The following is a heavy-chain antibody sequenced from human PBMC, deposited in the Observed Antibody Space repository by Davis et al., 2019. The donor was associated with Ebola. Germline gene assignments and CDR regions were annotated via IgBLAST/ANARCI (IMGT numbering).Heavy chain of an antibody. CDR2: IWYDGSNK. D-gene: IGHD6-19*01. CDR3: ARGGSSSGWDGWFDY. V-gene: IGHV3-33*01. J-gene: IGHJ4*02. Sequence: GESLKISCAASGFTFSSYGMHWVRQAPGKGLEWVAVIWYDGSNKYYADSVKGRFTISRDNSKNTLYLQMNSLRAEDTAVYYCARGGSSSGWDGWFDYWGQGTLVTVSS. CDR1: GFTFSSYG.